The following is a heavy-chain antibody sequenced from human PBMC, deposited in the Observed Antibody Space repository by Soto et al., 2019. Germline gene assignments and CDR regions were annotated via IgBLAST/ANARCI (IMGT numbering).Heavy chain of an antibody. Sequence: PGESLKISCKGSGYKFTSYWFGWVGQMPGKGLEWMGIISPGDSNTRYRPSFQGQVTISADKSISTAYLQWSTLKASDTAMYYCARSDSEDEYTPPDVGGQGTTVTVSS. V-gene: IGHV5-51*01. CDR3: ARSDSEDEYTPPDV. CDR1: GYKFTSYW. D-gene: IGHD6-6*01. CDR2: ISPGDSNT. J-gene: IGHJ6*02.